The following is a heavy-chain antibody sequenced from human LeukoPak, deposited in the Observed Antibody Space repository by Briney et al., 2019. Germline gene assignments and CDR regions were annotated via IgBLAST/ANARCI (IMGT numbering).Heavy chain of an antibody. V-gene: IGHV3-48*01. Sequence: GGSLRLSCAASGFTFSSYSMNWVRQAPGKGLEWVSYISSSSSTIYYADSVKGRFTISRDNAKNSLYLQMNSLRAEDTAVYYCAKDLKPDSGYDVDHWGQGTLVTVSS. CDR2: ISSSSSTI. CDR3: AKDLKPDSGYDVDH. D-gene: IGHD5-12*01. J-gene: IGHJ4*02. CDR1: GFTFSSYS.